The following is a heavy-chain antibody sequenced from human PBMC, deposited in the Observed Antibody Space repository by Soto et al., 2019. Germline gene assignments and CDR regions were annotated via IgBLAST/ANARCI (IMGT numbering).Heavy chain of an antibody. CDR3: ARDSRDCSSSSGYPYYYMDF. CDR2: IRQDGSKK. CDR1: GFTFSSYC. D-gene: IGHD2-2*01. V-gene: IGHV3-7*01. Sequence: GGSLRLSCAASGFTFSSYCMRWVRQAPGKGLEWVANIRQDGSKKYYVDSVKGRFTISRDNAKNSLYLQMNSLRAEDTAVYYCARDSRDCSSSSGYPYYYMDFWGKGTTVTVSS. J-gene: IGHJ6*03.